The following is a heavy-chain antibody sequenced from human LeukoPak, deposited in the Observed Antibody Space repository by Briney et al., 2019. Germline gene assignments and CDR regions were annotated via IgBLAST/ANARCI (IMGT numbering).Heavy chain of an antibody. CDR3: AKDRAAMVPTAAILDY. V-gene: IGHV3-9*02. CDR2: ISWSSDST. D-gene: IGHD2-2*01. Sequence: GRSLRLSCAASGFTSDDYAMHWVRQAPGKGLEWVSGISWSSDSTNYADSVKGRFIISRDNAKSSLYLQMNSLRPDDTALYYCAKDRAAMVPTAAILDYWGQGILVTVSS. J-gene: IGHJ4*02. CDR1: GFTSDDYA.